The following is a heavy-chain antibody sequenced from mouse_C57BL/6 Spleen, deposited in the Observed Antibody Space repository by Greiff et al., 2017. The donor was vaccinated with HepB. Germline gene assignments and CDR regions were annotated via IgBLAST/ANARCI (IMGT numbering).Heavy chain of an antibody. J-gene: IGHJ4*01. CDR3: ARHAGGSSRYYAMDY. D-gene: IGHD1-1*01. Sequence: EVQLVESGGDLVKPGGSLKLSCAASGFTFSSYGMSWVRQTPDKRLEWVATISSGGSYTYYPDSVKGRFTISRDNAKNTLYLQMSSLKSEDTAMYYCARHAGGSSRYYAMDYWGQGTSVTVSS. CDR2: ISSGGSYT. CDR1: GFTFSSYG. V-gene: IGHV5-6*01.